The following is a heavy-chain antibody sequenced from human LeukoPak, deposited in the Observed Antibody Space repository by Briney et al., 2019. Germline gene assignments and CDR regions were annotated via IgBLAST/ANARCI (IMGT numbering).Heavy chain of an antibody. CDR2: FSAYT. V-gene: IGHV1-18*04. D-gene: IGHD3-10*01. CDR3: ARGGSGSRGPFDY. J-gene: IGHJ4*02. Sequence: ASVKVSCKASGYTFTSYGISWVRQAPGQGLEWMGRFSAYTNYAQKLQGRVTMTTDTSTSTAYMELRSLRSDDTAVYYCARGGSGSRGPFDYWGQGTLVTVSS. CDR1: GYTFTSYG.